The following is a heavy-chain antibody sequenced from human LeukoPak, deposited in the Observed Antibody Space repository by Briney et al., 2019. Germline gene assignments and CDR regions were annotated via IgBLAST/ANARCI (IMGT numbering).Heavy chain of an antibody. D-gene: IGHD3-10*01. CDR1: GGSISSGGYY. Sequence: SETLSFTCTVSGGSISSGGYYGSWIRQHPGKGLEWIGYIYYSGSTYYNPSLKSRVTISVDTSKNQFSLKLSSVTAADTAVYYCASHLWFEKYFDYWGQGTLVTVSS. V-gene: IGHV4-31*03. CDR2: IYYSGST. J-gene: IGHJ4*02. CDR3: ASHLWFEKYFDY.